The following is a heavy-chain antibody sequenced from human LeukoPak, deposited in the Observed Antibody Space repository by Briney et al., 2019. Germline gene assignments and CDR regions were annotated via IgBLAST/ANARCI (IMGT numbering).Heavy chain of an antibody. CDR1: GFNFSDYY. D-gene: IGHD3-3*02. CDR2: ISGSGGST. V-gene: IGHV3-23*01. J-gene: IGHJ4*02. Sequence: GGSLRLSCAASGFNFSDYYMSWIRQAPGKGLEWVSAISGSGGSTYYADSVKGRFTISRDNSKNTLYLQMNSLRAEDTAVYYCAKAFLAPYFDYWGQGTLVTVSS. CDR3: AKAFLAPYFDY.